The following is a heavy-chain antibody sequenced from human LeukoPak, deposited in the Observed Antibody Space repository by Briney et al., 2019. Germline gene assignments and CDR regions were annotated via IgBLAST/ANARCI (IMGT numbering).Heavy chain of an antibody. Sequence: GGSLRLSCAASGFTFSGSAMSWVRQAPGKGLEWVSAISNNGGYTYYADSVQGRFTISRDNSKSTLCLQMNSLRAEDTAVYYCAKQLGYCSDGSCYFPYWGQGTLVTVSS. CDR2: ISNNGGYT. J-gene: IGHJ4*02. D-gene: IGHD2-15*01. CDR3: AKQLGYCSDGSCYFPY. CDR1: GFTFSGSA. V-gene: IGHV3-23*01.